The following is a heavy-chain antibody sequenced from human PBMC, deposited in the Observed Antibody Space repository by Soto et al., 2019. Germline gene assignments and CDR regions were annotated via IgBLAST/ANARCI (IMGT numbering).Heavy chain of an antibody. D-gene: IGHD4-4*01. CDR3: ARGNRWLDY. Sequence: QVQLQESGPGLVKPSETLSLTCTVSGGSISSDYWSWIRQPPGKGLEWIGYIYNSGSTNYNPSLKSRVTISVDTSKNQCSLKVSSVTAADTAVYYWARGNRWLDYWGQGTLVTVSS. CDR2: IYNSGST. V-gene: IGHV4-59*01. J-gene: IGHJ4*02. CDR1: GGSISSDY.